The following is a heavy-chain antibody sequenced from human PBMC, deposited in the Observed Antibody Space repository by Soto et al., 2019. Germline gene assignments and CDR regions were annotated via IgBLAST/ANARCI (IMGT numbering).Heavy chain of an antibody. D-gene: IGHD5-12*01. J-gene: IGHJ4*02. V-gene: IGHV4-34*02. CDR3: ARGRWLRQSFDY. CDR2: INHSGST. Sequence: QVQLEQWGAGLLKPSETLSLTCAVYGGSFSGYYWSWIRQPPGKGLEWIGEINHSGSTNYNPSLKSRXXIXVXXSTNQFSLNLYSVTAADTAVYYCARGRWLRQSFDYWGQGTLVTVSS. CDR1: GGSFSGYY.